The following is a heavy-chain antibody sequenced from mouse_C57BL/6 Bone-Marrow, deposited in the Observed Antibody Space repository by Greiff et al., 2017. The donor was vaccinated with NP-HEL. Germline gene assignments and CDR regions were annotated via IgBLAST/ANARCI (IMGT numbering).Heavy chain of an antibody. Sequence: EVKLVESGGGLVQPGGSMKLSCVASGFTFSNYWMNWVRQSPEKGLEWVAQIRLKSDNYATHYAESVKGRFTISRDDSKSSVYLQMNNLRAEDTGIYYCTDHYGAPRYFDVWGTGTTVTVSS. CDR1: GFTFSNYW. V-gene: IGHV6-3*01. CDR2: IRLKSDNYAT. J-gene: IGHJ1*03. CDR3: TDHYGAPRYFDV. D-gene: IGHD1-1*02.